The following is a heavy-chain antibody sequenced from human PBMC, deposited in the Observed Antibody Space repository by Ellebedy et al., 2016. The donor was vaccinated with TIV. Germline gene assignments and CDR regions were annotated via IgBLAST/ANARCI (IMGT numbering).Heavy chain of an antibody. CDR2: ISPDGSEV. V-gene: IGHV3-7*03. J-gene: IGHJ4*02. D-gene: IGHD1-26*01. Sequence: GESLKISCAASGFTFNSFWMNWVRQAPGKGPDWVATISPDGSEVYSLDSVKGRFTFSRDNAKNSLFLQMNSLSVEDTAMYYCARKYSGNDYWGQGTLVTVSS. CDR3: ARKYSGNDY. CDR1: GFTFNSFW.